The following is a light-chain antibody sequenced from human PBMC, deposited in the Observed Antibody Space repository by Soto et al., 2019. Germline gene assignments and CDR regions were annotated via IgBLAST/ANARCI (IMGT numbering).Light chain of an antibody. CDR2: YDS. J-gene: IGLJ2*01. CDR3: QAWDTSSDHRVV. Sequence: SYELTQPPSVSGAPGKTARITCGGNNIGSKSVHWYQQKPGQAPVLVIYYDSDRPSGIPERFSGSNSGNTATLTISRVEAGDEADYYCQAWDTSSDHRVVFGGGTTLTVL. CDR1: NIGSKS. V-gene: IGLV3-21*04.